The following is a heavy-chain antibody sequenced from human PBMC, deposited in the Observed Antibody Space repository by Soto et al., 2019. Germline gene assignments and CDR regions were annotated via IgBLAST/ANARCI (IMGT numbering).Heavy chain of an antibody. CDR1: GYTFTSYA. CDR3: ARLEGYSSRWGYYYYGMDV. D-gene: IGHD6-13*01. CDR2: INAGNGNT. Sequence: GASVKVSCKASGYTFTSYAMHWVRQAPGQRLEWMGWINAGNGNTKYSQKFQGRVTITRDTSASTAYVELSSLRSEDTAVYYCARLEGYSSRWGYYYYGMDVWGQGTTVTVSS. V-gene: IGHV1-3*01. J-gene: IGHJ6*02.